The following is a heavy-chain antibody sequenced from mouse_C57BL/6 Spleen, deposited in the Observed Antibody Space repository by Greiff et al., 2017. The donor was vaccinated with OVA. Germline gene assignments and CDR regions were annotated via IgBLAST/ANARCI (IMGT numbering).Heavy chain of an antibody. CDR1: GYTFTSYW. CDR3: ARENYPAMDY. CDR2: IDPSDSET. D-gene: IGHD1-1*01. V-gene: IGHV1-52*01. Sequence: QVQLQQPGAELVRPGSSVKLSCKASGYTFTSYWMHWVKQRPIQGLEWIGNIDPSDSETHYNQKFKDKATLTVDKSSSTAYMQLSSLTSEDSAVYYCARENYPAMDYWGQGTSVTVSS. J-gene: IGHJ4*01.